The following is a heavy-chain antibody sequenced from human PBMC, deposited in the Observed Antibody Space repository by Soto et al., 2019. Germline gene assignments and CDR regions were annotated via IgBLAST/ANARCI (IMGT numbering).Heavy chain of an antibody. J-gene: IGHJ4*02. V-gene: IGHV3-30*19. CDR1: GFRFKSFV. CDR3: ARWGTTGGFDL. CDR2: TSYDGNNK. Sequence: QVQLVESGGGVVQPGTSLRLSCAASGFRFKSFVMHWVRQAPGKGLEWIAITSYDGNNKDYGDSVKGRFTVSRDNSQNTLHHQMDFLRPEDTALYYCARWGTTGGFDLWGQGTLVSVSS. D-gene: IGHD3-16*01.